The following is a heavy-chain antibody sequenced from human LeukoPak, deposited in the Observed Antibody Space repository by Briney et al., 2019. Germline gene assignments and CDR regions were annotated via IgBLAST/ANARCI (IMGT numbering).Heavy chain of an antibody. D-gene: IGHD3-22*01. CDR2: INHSGST. J-gene: IGHJ4*02. V-gene: IGHV4-34*01. CDR1: GGSFSGYY. Sequence: SETLSLTCAVYGGSFSGYYWSWIRQPPGEGLEWIGEINHSGSTNYNPSLKSRVTISVDTSKNQFSLKRSSVTAADTAVYYRAGDRYYYDSSGYYLSYWGQGTLVTVSS. CDR3: AGDRYYYDSSGYYLSY.